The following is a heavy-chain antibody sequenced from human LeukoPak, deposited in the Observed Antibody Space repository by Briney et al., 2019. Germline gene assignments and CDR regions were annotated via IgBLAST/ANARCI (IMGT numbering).Heavy chain of an antibody. CDR1: GGSISSYY. J-gene: IGHJ4*02. CDR2: IYYSGST. V-gene: IGHV4-59*08. CDR3: ARKAARVPGTLFDY. D-gene: IGHD6-19*01. Sequence: SETLSLTCTVSGGSISSYYWSWIRQPPGKGLEWIGYIYYSGSTNYNPSLKSRVTISVDTSKNQFSLKLSSVTAADTAVYYCARKAARVPGTLFDYWGQGPLVTVSS.